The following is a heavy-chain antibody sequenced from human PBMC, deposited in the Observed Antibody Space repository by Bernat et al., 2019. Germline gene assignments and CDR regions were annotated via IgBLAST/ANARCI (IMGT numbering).Heavy chain of an antibody. J-gene: IGHJ4*02. CDR2: IYHSGST. Sequence: QVQLQESGPGLVKPSETLSLTCAVSGYSISSGYYWGWIRQPPGKGLEWIGSIYHSGSTYYNPSLKSRVTISVDTSKNQFSLKLSSVTAADTAVYYCAGSAEEPLDYWGQGTLVTVSS. CDR3: AGSAEEPLDY. V-gene: IGHV4-38-2*01. D-gene: IGHD6-25*01. CDR1: GYSISSGYY.